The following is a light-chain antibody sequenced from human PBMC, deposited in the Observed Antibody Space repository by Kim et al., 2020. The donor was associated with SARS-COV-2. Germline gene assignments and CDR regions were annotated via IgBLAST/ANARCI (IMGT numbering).Light chain of an antibody. CDR3: QSYGSSRTWV. CDR2: DNS. Sequence: QSVLTQPPSVSGAPGQRVTISCTGSSSNIGAGYAVHWYQQLPGTAHTLLIYDNSNRPSGVPDRFSGSRSGTSASLAITGLQAEDEADYYCQSYGSSRTWVFGGGTQLTVL. V-gene: IGLV1-40*01. J-gene: IGLJ3*02. CDR1: SSNIGAGYA.